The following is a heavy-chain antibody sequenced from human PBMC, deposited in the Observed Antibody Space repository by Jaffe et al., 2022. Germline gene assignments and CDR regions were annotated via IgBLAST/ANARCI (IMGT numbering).Heavy chain of an antibody. Sequence: EVQLVESGGGLVQPGGSLRLSCAASGFTFSSYWMSWVRQAPGKGLEWVANIKQDGSEKYYVDSVKGRFTISRDNAKNSLYLQMNSLRAEDTAVYYCARDRRYGDLRGRAFDIWGQGTMVTVSS. V-gene: IGHV3-7*01. CDR3: ARDRRYGDLRGRAFDI. CDR1: GFTFSSYW. J-gene: IGHJ3*02. CDR2: IKQDGSEK. D-gene: IGHD4-17*01.